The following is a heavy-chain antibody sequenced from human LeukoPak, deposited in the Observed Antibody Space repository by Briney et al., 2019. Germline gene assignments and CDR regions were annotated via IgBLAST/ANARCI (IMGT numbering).Heavy chain of an antibody. J-gene: IGHJ6*02. CDR2: IYYSGSA. CDR1: NDSLGTYY. Sequence: SETLSLTCTVSNDSLGTYYWSWVRQPPGKELEWIGYIYYSGSANYSPSLKRRFTISGDTSKDQCSLNLSSVTAADTAGYYWARHSPSYYYYGLDVWGQGTTVTVSS. V-gene: IGHV4-59*08. CDR3: ARHSPSYYYYGLDV.